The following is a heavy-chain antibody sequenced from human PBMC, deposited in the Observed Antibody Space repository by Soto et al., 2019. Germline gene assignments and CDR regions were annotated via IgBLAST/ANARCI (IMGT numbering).Heavy chain of an antibody. CDR3: ARLVGVALSP. V-gene: IGHV4-30-2*01. CDR2: IYPGGKT. J-gene: IGHJ4*02. CDR1: GGSISSGHYP. D-gene: IGHD2-21*01. Sequence: ASETLSLTCAVSGGSISSGHYPWTWIRQPPGKGLEWIGYIYPGGKTYYRSSLKSRVTIALDTSKNLVSLRLTSVTAADTAVYFCARLVGVALSPWGQGTLVTVSS.